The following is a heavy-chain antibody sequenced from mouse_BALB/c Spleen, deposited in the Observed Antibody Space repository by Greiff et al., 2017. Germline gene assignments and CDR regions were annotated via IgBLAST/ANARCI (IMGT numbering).Heavy chain of an antibody. CDR1: GFTFSSFG. CDR2: ISSGSSTI. J-gene: IGHJ2*01. Sequence: EVKLMESGGGLVQPGGSRKLSCAASGFTFSSFGMHWVRQAPEKGLEWVAYISSGSSTIYYADTVKGRFTISRDNPKNTLFLQMTSLRSEDTAMYYCARSHYYGPFDYWGQGTTLTVSS. CDR3: ARSHYYGPFDY. V-gene: IGHV5-17*02. D-gene: IGHD1-2*01.